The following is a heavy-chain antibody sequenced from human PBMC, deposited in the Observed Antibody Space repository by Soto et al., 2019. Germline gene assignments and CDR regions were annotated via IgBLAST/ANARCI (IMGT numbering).Heavy chain of an antibody. CDR2: ISSTGDTK. V-gene: IGHV3-48*02. CDR1: GFTFTDYA. CDR3: AKGSSVDY. Sequence: EEQLVESGGDLVQPGGSLRLSCAASGFTFTDYAMNWVRQAPGQGLEWISYISSTGDTKYYADSVKGRFTISRDSATNSLYLQMSSLRDEDTAVYYCAKGSSVDYWGQGTLVTVSS. J-gene: IGHJ4*02.